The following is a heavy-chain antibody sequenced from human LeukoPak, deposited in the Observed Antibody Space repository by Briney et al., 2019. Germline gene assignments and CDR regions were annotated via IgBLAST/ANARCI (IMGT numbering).Heavy chain of an antibody. D-gene: IGHD3-3*01. V-gene: IGHV3-30-3*01. Sequence: GGSLRLSCAASGFTFSDYAMHWVRQAPGKGLEWVAVLSYGGTNKYYADFVKGRFTISRDNSKNTMFLQMNSLRAEDTAVYHCARDRSGYANDAFDFWGQGTMVTVSS. CDR1: GFTFSDYA. CDR2: LSYGGTNK. J-gene: IGHJ3*01. CDR3: ARDRSGYANDAFDF.